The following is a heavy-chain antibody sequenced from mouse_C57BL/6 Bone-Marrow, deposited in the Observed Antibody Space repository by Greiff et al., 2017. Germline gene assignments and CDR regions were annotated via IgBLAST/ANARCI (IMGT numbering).Heavy chain of an antibody. V-gene: IGHV5-9-1*02. CDR3: TRKVLLCYWYFDV. J-gene: IGHJ1*03. Sequence: EVKVVESGEGLVKPGGSLKLSCAASGFTFSSYAMSWVRQTPEKRLEWVAYISSGGDYIYYAETVKGRFTISRDNARNTLYLQMSSLKSEDTAMYYCTRKVLLCYWYFDVWGTGTTVTVSS. CDR1: GFTFSSYA. D-gene: IGHD2-10*01. CDR2: ISSGGDYI.